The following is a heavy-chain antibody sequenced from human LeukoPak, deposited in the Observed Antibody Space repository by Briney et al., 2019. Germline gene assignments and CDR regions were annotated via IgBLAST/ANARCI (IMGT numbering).Heavy chain of an antibody. CDR1: GGSIGPNY. CDR3: GAYDSSGYYFDY. Sequence: SETLSLTCIVSGGSIGPNYCSWIRQPPGKGLEWIGRIYTSGSTNYNPSLKSRVTISVDTSKNQFSLKLSSVTAADTAVYYCGAYDSSGYYFDYWGQGTLVTVSS. J-gene: IGHJ4*02. CDR2: IYTSGST. D-gene: IGHD3-22*01. V-gene: IGHV4-4*08.